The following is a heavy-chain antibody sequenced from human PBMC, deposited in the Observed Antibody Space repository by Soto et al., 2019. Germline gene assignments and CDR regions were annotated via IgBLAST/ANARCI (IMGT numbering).Heavy chain of an antibody. J-gene: IGHJ6*02. CDR1: GYTFTSYY. Sequence: GASVKVSCKASGYTFTSYYMHWVRQAPGQGLEWMGIINPSGGSTSYAQKFQGRVTMTRDTSTSTVYMELSSLRSEDTAVYYCARAYSGYDFKRIYYYGMDVWGQGTTVTVSS. V-gene: IGHV1-46*03. CDR3: ARAYSGYDFKRIYYYGMDV. D-gene: IGHD5-12*01. CDR2: INPSGGST.